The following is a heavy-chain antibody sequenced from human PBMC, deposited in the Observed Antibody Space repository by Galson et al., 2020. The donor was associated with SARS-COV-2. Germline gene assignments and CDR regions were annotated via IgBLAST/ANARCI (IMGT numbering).Heavy chain of an antibody. Sequence: GGSLRLSCTGSKFNFRDYAMNWVRQAPGKGLEWVSTISGAGDSTYYADSVKGRFTISRDNSKKMLYLQMDSLRVEDTAVYYCAKEGEWFGESGWFDPWGQGTLVTVSS. CDR3: AKEGEWFGESGWFDP. V-gene: IGHV3-23*01. J-gene: IGHJ5*02. D-gene: IGHD3-10*01. CDR2: ISGAGDST. CDR1: KFNFRDYA.